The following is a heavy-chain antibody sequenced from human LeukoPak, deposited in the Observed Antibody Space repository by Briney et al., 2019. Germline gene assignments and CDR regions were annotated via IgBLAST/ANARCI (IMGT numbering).Heavy chain of an antibody. V-gene: IGHV3-74*01. CDR3: ARDHEESTVLDY. CDR2: INSGGTTT. CDR1: GFTFSSYW. D-gene: IGHD4-17*01. Sequence: PGGSLRLSCAASGFTFSSYWMHWVRQAPGKGLVWVSRINSGGTTTTYAVSVKGRFTISRDNAKNTVYLQMNSLRAEDTAVYYCARDHEESTVLDYWGQGTLVTVSS. J-gene: IGHJ4*02.